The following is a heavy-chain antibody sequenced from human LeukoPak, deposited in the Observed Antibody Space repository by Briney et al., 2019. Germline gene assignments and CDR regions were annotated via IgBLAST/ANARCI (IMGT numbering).Heavy chain of an antibody. CDR3: AREKGSSNYDS. CDR1: GFTFNSFW. D-gene: IGHD4-11*01. Sequence: GGSLRLSCAASGFTFNSFWIHWVRQVPGKGLVWVSRINGDGSSTAYADSVKGRFTISRDNAKNTLYLQMNSLRAEDTAVYYCAREKGSSNYDSWGQGTLVTVSS. J-gene: IGHJ5*01. V-gene: IGHV3-74*03. CDR2: INGDGSST.